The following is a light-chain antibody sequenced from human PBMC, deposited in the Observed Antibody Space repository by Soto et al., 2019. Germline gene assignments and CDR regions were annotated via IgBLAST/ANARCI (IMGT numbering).Light chain of an antibody. V-gene: IGLV1-44*01. CDR2: SNN. Sequence: QSVLTQPPSASGTPGQRVTISCSGRSANIGNNTVNWYQQLPGTAPKLLIYSNNQRPSGVPDRFSGSKSGTSASLAISGLQSEDEADYYCAAWDDSLNVWVFGGGTKLTVL. CDR3: AAWDDSLNVWV. CDR1: SANIGNNT. J-gene: IGLJ3*02.